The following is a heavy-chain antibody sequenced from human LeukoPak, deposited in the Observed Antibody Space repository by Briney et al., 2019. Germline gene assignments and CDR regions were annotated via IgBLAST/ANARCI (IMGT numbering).Heavy chain of an antibody. CDR3: ARVHYYDSGNWFDP. D-gene: IGHD3-22*01. J-gene: IGHJ5*02. CDR2: MNPNSGNT. CDR1: GYTFTSYD. V-gene: IGHV1-8*01. Sequence: ASVKVSCKASGYTFTSYDINWVRQATGQGLEWMGWMNPNSGNTGYAQKLQGRVTMTTDTSTSTAYMELRSLRSDDTAVYYCARVHYYDSGNWFDPWGQGTLVTVSS.